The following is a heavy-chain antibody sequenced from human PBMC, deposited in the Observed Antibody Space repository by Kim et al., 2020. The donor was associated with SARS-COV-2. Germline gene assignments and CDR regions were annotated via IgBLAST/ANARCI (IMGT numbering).Heavy chain of an antibody. Sequence: GGSLRLSCTASGFTFRSCAMHWVRQAPGKGLEWVSTISKEETKKYYVDSVKGRFTISRDNFRQMVYLQMDTLRPEDSALYYCAKDLGPMIGMDVWGPGTTVAVSS. D-gene: IGHD3-16*01. CDR2: ISKEETKK. V-gene: IGHV3-30*18. CDR3: AKDLGPMIGMDV. CDR1: GFTFRSCA. J-gene: IGHJ6*02.